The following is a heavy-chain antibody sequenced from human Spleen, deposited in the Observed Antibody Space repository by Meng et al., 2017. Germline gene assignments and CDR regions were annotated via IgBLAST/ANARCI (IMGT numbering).Heavy chain of an antibody. CDR2: IYRSGST. D-gene: IGHD2-15*01. V-gene: IGHV4-4*02. CDR3: TRNEYCCLGY. J-gene: IGHJ4*02. Sequence: SETLSLTCAVSGGSISSDNWWSWVRQSPGKGLEWIGEIYRSGSTRYNPSLKSRITISVDKPKNQFSLTLTSVTAADTAVYYCTRNEYCCLGYWGQGTLVTVSS. CDR1: GGSISSDNW.